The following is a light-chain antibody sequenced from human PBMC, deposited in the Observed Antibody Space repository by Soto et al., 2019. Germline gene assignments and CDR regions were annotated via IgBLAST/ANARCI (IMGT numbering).Light chain of an antibody. J-gene: IGLJ2*01. CDR2: EVN. CDR1: SSDIGGSNY. Sequence: QSALTQPPSASGSPGQSVTISCTGTSSDIGGSNYVSWYQQHPGTAPKLIIYEVNKRPSGVPDRFSGSKSGNTASLTVSGLQVGDEADYYCSSYADSNDSGVIFGGRTKLTVL. V-gene: IGLV2-8*01. CDR3: SSYADSNDSGVI.